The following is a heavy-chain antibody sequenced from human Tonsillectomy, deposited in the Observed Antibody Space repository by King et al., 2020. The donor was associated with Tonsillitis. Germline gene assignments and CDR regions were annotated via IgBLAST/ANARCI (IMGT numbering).Heavy chain of an antibody. Sequence: QLQESGPGLVKPSQTLSLTCTVSGDSINSGPYYWNWIRQPAGKGLEWIGRISSSGSTNSNPSLKSRVTISVDTSKNQFSLKLNSVSAADTAVYYCAREDFGDYPYWGQGTLVTVSS. V-gene: IGHV4-61*02. CDR3: AREDFGDYPY. D-gene: IGHD4-17*01. CDR2: ISSSGST. J-gene: IGHJ4*02. CDR1: GDSINSGPYY.